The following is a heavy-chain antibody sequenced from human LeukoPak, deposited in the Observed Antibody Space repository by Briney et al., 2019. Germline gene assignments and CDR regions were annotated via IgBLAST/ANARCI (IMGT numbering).Heavy chain of an antibody. J-gene: IGHJ4*02. V-gene: IGHV3-23*01. CDR2: ISGSGGST. CDR1: GFTFSSYA. D-gene: IGHD2-2*01. Sequence: PGGSLRLSCAASGFTFSSYAMSWVRQAPGKGLEWVPAISGSGGSTYYADSVKGRFTISRDNSKNTLYLQMNSLRAEDTAVYYCAKKPRIVVVPAAYYFDYWGQGTLVTVSS. CDR3: AKKPRIVVVPAAYYFDY.